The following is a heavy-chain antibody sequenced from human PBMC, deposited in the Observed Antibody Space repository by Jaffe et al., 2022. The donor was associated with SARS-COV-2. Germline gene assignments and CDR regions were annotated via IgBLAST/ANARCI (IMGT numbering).Heavy chain of an antibody. CDR2: IYYSGST. Sequence: QLQLQESGPGLVKPSETLSLTCTVSGGSISSSSYYWGWIRQPPGKGLEWIGSIYYSGSTYYNPSLKSRVTISVDTSKNQFSLKLSSVTAADTAVYYCARPVVTANDAFDIWGQGTMVTVSS. D-gene: IGHD2-21*02. V-gene: IGHV4-39*01. CDR3: ARPVVTANDAFDI. CDR1: GGSISSSSYY. J-gene: IGHJ3*02.